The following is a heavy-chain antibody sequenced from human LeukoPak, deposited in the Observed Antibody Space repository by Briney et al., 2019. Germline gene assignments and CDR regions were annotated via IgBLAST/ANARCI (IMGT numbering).Heavy chain of an antibody. CDR2: IYYSGTT. J-gene: IGHJ4*02. CDR1: GGSITSYY. D-gene: IGHD5-18*01. CDR3: AGVDTAMAQFDY. V-gene: IGHV4-59*12. Sequence: SETLSLTCTVSGGSITSYYWSWIRQPPGKGLEWIGYIYYSGTTNYNPSLKSRVIISVDTSKNQFSLKLSSVTAADTAVYYCAGVDTAMAQFDYWGQGTLVTVSS.